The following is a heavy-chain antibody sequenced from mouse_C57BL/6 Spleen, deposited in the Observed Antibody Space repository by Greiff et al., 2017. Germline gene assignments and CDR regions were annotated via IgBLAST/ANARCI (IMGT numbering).Heavy chain of an antibody. CDR2: INPYNGDT. V-gene: IGHV1-20*01. Sequence: EVQLQQSGPELVKPGDSVKISCKASGYSFTGYFMNWVMQSHGKSLEWIGRINPYNGDTFYNQKFKGKATLTVDKSSSTAHMELRSLTSEDSAVYYCARWEGSSYWYFDVWGTGTTVTVSS. J-gene: IGHJ1*03. CDR1: GYSFTGYF. CDR3: ARWEGSSYWYFDV. D-gene: IGHD1-1*01.